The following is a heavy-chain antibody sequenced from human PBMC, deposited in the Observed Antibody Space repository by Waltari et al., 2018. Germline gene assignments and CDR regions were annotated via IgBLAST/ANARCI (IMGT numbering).Heavy chain of an antibody. V-gene: IGHV3-53*04. J-gene: IGHJ4*02. CDR2: IYSGGST. Sequence: VQLQESGPGLVKPSETLSLTCTVSGGSISSHYWSWIRQPPGKGLEWVSVIYSGGSTYDADSVKGRFTISRDNSKNTLYLQMNSLRAEDTAVYYCARGQGIYPRFDYWGQGTLVTVSS. D-gene: IGHD5-12*01. CDR3: ARGQGIYPRFDY. CDR1: GGSISSHY.